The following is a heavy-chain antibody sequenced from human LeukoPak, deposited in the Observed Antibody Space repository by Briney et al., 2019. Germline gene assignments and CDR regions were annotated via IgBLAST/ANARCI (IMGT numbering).Heavy chain of an antibody. J-gene: IGHJ4*02. Sequence: ASVKVSCKASGYSFSNFHINWVRQASGQGLEWIGWVSPKTGDRGYALKFQGRVTITADESTSTAYMELSSLRSEDTAVYYCARGGHGDYVFGGLYYFDYWGQGTLVTVSS. CDR3: ARGGHGDYVFGGLYYFDY. V-gene: IGHV1-8*01. D-gene: IGHD4-17*01. CDR1: GYSFSNFH. CDR2: VSPKTGDR.